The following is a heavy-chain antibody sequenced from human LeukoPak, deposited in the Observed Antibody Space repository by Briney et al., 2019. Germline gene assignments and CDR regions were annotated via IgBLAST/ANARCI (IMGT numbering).Heavy chain of an antibody. CDR2: IGTAGDT. CDR3: AREGGGTTGKTGAFDI. D-gene: IGHD1-1*01. Sequence: GGSLRLSCAASGFTFSSYDMHWVRQATGKGLEWVSAIGTAGDTYYPGSVKGRFTISRENAKNSLYLQMNSLRAGDTAVYYCAREGGGTTGKTGAFDIWGQGTMVTVSS. V-gene: IGHV3-13*01. CDR1: GFTFSSYD. J-gene: IGHJ3*02.